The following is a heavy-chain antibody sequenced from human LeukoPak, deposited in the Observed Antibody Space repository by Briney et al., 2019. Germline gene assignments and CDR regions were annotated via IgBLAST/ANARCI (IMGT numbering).Heavy chain of an antibody. Sequence: GGSLRLSCAASGFTFSSYDRHWVRQATGKGLEWVSAIGTAGDTYYPGSVKGRFTISRENAKNSLYLQMNSLRAGDTAVYYCARGGGSAVAGLDYFDYWGQGTLVTVSS. J-gene: IGHJ4*02. CDR1: GFTFSSYD. CDR3: ARGGGSAVAGLDYFDY. CDR2: IGTAGDT. V-gene: IGHV3-13*01. D-gene: IGHD6-19*01.